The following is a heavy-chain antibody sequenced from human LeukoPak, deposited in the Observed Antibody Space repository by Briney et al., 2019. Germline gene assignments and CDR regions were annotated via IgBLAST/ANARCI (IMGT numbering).Heavy chain of an antibody. J-gene: IGHJ4*02. CDR3: ARKVYSFDVFDY. CDR2: IFHRGTA. CDR1: GGSISSYY. D-gene: IGHD2-15*01. Sequence: SETLSLTCTVSGGSISSYYWSWIRQPPGKALEWIGYIFHRGTANYHPSLKSRVTISIDTSENQFSLKLSSVTAADTAVYYCARKVYSFDVFDYWGQGTLVTVSS. V-gene: IGHV4-59*01.